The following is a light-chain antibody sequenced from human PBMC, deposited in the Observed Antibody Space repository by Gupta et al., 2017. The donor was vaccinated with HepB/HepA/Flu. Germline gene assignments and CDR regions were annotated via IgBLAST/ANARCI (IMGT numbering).Light chain of an antibody. CDR2: LNN. J-gene: IGLJ2*01. CDR3: ALWDASLHGG. V-gene: IGLV1-44*01. CDR1: SFTIGTNT. Sequence: QSVLRQPPSASGTPGQRVTISCSATSFTIGTNTLNSYQQFPASAPRLLIYLNNQRPSGVSDRFSGPKSGTSGSLAISRLQSEDEAIYLCALWDASLHGGFGGGTKRTVL.